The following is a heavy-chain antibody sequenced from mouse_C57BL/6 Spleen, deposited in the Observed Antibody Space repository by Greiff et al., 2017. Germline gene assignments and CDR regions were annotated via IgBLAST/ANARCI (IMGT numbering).Heavy chain of an antibody. Sequence: VQLQQPGAELVKPGASVKLSCKASGYTFTSYWMHWVKQRPGQGLEWIGMIHPNSSSTNYNEKFKSKATLTVDKSSSTAYMQLSSLTSEDSAVYYCAYGYEERSWFAYWGQGTLVTVSA. V-gene: IGHV1-64*01. CDR1: GYTFTSYW. CDR2: IHPNSSST. J-gene: IGHJ3*01. D-gene: IGHD2-2*01. CDR3: AYGYEERSWFAY.